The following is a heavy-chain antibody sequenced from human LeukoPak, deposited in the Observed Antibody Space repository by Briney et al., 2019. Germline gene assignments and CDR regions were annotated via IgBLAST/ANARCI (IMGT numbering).Heavy chain of an antibody. J-gene: IGHJ4*02. D-gene: IGHD2-15*01. V-gene: IGHV3-30*18. Sequence: GGPLRPSCGASGFTFSSYGMHGVGQAPGKGLEGVAGISYDGSNKSYADSAKARFTISRDNSKNTLYLQMNSLRAEDTAVYYCAKSYCSGGSCYGYFDYWGQGTLVTVSS. CDR1: GFTFSSYG. CDR2: ISYDGSNK. CDR3: AKSYCSGGSCYGYFDY.